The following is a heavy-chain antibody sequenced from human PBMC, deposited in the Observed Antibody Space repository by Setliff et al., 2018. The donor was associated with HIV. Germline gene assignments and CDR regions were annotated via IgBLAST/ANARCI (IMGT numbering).Heavy chain of an antibody. CDR3: ARETYYGSGSYLPTEYYYYYMDV. Sequence: KISCQTSGYTLTNYWISWVRQAPGQGLEWMGGIIPIFGTANYAQKFQGRVTITTDESTTTAYMELRSLRSEDTAVYYCARETYYGSGSYLPTEYYYYYMDVWGKGTTVTVSS. D-gene: IGHD3-10*01. CDR2: IIPIFGTA. J-gene: IGHJ6*03. CDR1: GYTLTNYW. V-gene: IGHV1-69*05.